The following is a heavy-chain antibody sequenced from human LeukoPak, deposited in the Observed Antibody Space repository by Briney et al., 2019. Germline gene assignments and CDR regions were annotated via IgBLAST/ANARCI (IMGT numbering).Heavy chain of an antibody. CDR3: ARHHAWAFSGFNPPDAFDI. J-gene: IGHJ3*02. CDR1: GVSISGVSISSYY. CDR2: GHTSGTT. D-gene: IGHD3-22*01. Sequence: PSETLSLTCTVSGVSISGVSISSYYWSWIRQPAGKGLEWIGRGHTSGTTHYSPSLKSRVTMSVDTSKNQFSLRLNSVTAADTAVYYCARHHAWAFSGFNPPDAFDIWGQGTMVTVSS. V-gene: IGHV4-4*07.